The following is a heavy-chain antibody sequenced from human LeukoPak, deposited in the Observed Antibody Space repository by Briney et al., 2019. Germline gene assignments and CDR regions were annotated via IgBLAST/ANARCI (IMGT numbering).Heavy chain of an antibody. CDR2: INQDGSEK. J-gene: IGHJ6*02. V-gene: IGHV3-7*01. Sequence: GSLRLSCAASGFTFRSYWMNWARQAPGKGLEWVAIINQDGSEKYYVDSVKGRFTISRDNAKNSLYLQMNSLRVEDTAVYYCARAISMVRGLIYYGMDVWGQGTTVTVSS. CDR1: GFTFRSYW. D-gene: IGHD3-10*01. CDR3: ARAISMVRGLIYYGMDV.